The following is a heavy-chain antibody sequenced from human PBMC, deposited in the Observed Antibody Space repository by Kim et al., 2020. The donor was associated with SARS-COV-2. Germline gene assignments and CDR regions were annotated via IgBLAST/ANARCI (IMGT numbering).Heavy chain of an antibody. CDR3: AKDLDPGHLWPYYYGMDV. CDR1: GFTFSSYA. J-gene: IGHJ6*02. CDR2: ISGSGGST. Sequence: GGSLRLSCAASGFTFSSYAMSWVRQAPGKGLEWVSAISGSGGSTYYADSVKGRFTISRDNSKNTLYLQMNSLRAEDTAVYYCAKDLDPGHLWPYYYGMDVWGQETTVTVSS. V-gene: IGHV3-23*01. D-gene: IGHD3-10*01.